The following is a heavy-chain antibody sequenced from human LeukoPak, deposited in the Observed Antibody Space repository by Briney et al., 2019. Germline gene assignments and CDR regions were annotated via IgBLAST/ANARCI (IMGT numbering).Heavy chain of an antibody. V-gene: IGHV1-58*02. J-gene: IGHJ4*02. CDR3: ARTSGIVATITLRY. CDR1: GFTFTSSA. Sequence: ASVKVSCKASGFTFTSSAMQWVRQARGQRLEWIGWIVVGSGNTNYAQKFQGRVTITADESTSTAYMELSSLRSEDTAVYYCARTSGIVATITLRYWGQGTLVTVSS. CDR2: IVVGSGNT. D-gene: IGHD5-12*01.